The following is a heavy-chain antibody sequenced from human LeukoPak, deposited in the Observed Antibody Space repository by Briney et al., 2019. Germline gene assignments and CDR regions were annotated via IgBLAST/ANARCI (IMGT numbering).Heavy chain of an antibody. Sequence: ASVKVSCKASRYTFSSYDINWVRQATGQGLEWMGWMNPNSGNTGYAQNFQGRVTMTRDTSISTAYMELTSLRAEDTAVYYCASILPPDIVATSFDYWGQGTLVTVSS. J-gene: IGHJ4*02. CDR2: MNPNSGNT. CDR1: RYTFSSYD. V-gene: IGHV1-8*01. D-gene: IGHD5-12*01. CDR3: ASILPPDIVATSFDY.